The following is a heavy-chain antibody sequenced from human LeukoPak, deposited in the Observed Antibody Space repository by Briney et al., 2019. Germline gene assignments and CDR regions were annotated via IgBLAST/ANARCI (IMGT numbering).Heavy chain of an antibody. Sequence: PGGSLRLSCIVSGFTFSNYWMSWVRQAPGKGLEWVANIKQDGSEKYYVDSMKGRFTISRDNAKNSLYLQMNSLRAEDTAVYYCAKDFLGLPYYYYYYMDVWGKGTTVTVSS. D-gene: IGHD1-26*01. CDR1: GFTFSNYW. V-gene: IGHV3-7*03. CDR2: IKQDGSEK. J-gene: IGHJ6*03. CDR3: AKDFLGLPYYYYYYMDV.